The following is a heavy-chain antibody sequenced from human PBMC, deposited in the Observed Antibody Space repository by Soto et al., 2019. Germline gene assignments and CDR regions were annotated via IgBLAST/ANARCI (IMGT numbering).Heavy chain of an antibody. CDR1: GCTFISFA. V-gene: IGHV3-23*01. CDR3: ATQMRFYYYMDV. CDR2: ISGSGGGK. Sequence: GGSLRLSCAASGCTFISFAMSCVSQTTGKGLEWVSAISGSGGGKYYADSVKGRFTISRDNSKNTLYLQMTSLRAEDTAVYSGATQMRFYYYMDVWGKGTTVTVSS. J-gene: IGHJ6*03.